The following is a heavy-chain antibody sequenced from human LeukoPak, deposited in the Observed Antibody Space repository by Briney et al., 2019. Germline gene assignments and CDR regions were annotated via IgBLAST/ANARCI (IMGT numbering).Heavy chain of an antibody. CDR2: ISSSSSYI. CDR1: GSTFSSYS. J-gene: IGHJ4*02. D-gene: IGHD3-10*01. Sequence: GGSLRLSCAASGSTFSSYSMNWVSQAPGNGLEWVSSISSSSSYIYYADSVNGRFTISRDNAKNSVYLQMNSLRAEDTAVYYCATSVYYYGSGSFYWGQGTLVTVSS. CDR3: ATSVYYYGSGSFY. V-gene: IGHV3-21*01.